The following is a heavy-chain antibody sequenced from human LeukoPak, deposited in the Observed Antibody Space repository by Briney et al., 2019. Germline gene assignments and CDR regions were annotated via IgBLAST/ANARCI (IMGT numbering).Heavy chain of an antibody. CDR1: GGSFSGYY. D-gene: IGHD3-22*01. CDR2: INHSGST. V-gene: IGHV4-34*01. J-gene: IGHJ4*02. CDR3: ARAPPMYYYDSSGYYHPFDY. Sequence: SETLSLTCAVYGGSFSGYYWSWIRQPPGKGLEWIGEINHSGSTNYNPSLKSRVTISVDTSKNQFSLKLSAVTAAATAVYYCARAPPMYYYDSSGYYHPFDYWGRGTLVTVSS.